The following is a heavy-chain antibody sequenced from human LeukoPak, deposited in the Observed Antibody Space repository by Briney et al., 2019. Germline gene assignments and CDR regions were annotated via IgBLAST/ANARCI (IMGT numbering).Heavy chain of an antibody. CDR3: ARLDEYSSSSRYYGMDV. J-gene: IGHJ6*02. D-gene: IGHD6-6*01. V-gene: IGHV1-69*13. CDR1: GGTFSSYG. Sequence: GASVKVSCKASGGTFSSYGISWVRQAPGQGLEWMGGFIPIFGTANYAQKFQGRVTITADESTSTAYMELSSLRSEDTAVYYCARLDEYSSSSRYYGMDVWGQGTTVTVSS. CDR2: FIPIFGTA.